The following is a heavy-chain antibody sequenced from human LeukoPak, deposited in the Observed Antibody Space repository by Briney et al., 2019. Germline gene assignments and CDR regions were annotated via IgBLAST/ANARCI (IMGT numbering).Heavy chain of an antibody. CDR3: AKDLARGYFYYYYYMDV. J-gene: IGHJ6*03. CDR2: ISGSGGST. V-gene: IGHV3-23*01. CDR1: GFTFGDYA. D-gene: IGHD3-22*01. Sequence: GGSLRLSCTASGFTFGDYAMTWVRQAPGKGLEWVSAISGSGGSTYYADSVKGRFTISRDNSKNTLYLQMNSLRAEDTAVYYCAKDLARGYFYYYYYMDVWGKGTTVTVSS.